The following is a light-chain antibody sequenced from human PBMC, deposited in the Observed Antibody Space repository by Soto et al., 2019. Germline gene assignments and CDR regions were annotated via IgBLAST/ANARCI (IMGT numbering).Light chain of an antibody. J-gene: IGKJ1*01. CDR2: GAS. CDR1: QSVSIN. Sequence: EIVMTQSPATLSVSPGERATLSCRASQSVSINLAWYQQKPGQAPRLLIYGASTRATGIPARFSGSGSGTEFTLTISSLQSEDFAVYHCQQYYHWTWTFGQGTKVEIK. CDR3: QQYYHWTWT. V-gene: IGKV3-15*01.